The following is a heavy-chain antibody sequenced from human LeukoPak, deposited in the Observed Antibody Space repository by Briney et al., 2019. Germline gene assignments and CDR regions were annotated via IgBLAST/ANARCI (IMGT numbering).Heavy chain of an antibody. CDR2: INQDGSEK. J-gene: IGHJ6*02. CDR3: ARDTRRDTYYHGMDV. D-gene: IGHD5-18*01. CDR1: GFTFSTHW. Sequence: GGSLRLSCAASGFTFSTHWMNWVRQAPGKGLEWVANINQDGSEKFYVDSVRGRFTISRDNAKNSLYLQMNSLRAEDTAVYYCARDTRRDTYYHGMDVWGQGTTVTVSS. V-gene: IGHV3-7*04.